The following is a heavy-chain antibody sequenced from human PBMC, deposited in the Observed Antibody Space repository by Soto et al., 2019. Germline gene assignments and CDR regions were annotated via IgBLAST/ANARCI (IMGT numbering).Heavy chain of an antibody. J-gene: IGHJ4*02. CDR1: GGSISSDNW. CDR3: AGSPGWYSFDS. CDR2: TYLGGNT. V-gene: IGHV4-4*02. D-gene: IGHD6-19*01. Sequence: SETLSLTCAVSGGSISSDNWWIWVRQPPGKGLEWIGETYLGGNTYYNPSLKSRVTISVVKSKNQFSLILNSVTAADTAVYYCAGSPGWYSFDSWGQGTLVTV.